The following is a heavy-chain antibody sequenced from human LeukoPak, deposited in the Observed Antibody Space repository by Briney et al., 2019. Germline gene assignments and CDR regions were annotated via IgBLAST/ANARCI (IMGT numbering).Heavy chain of an antibody. Sequence: GGSLRLSCAASGFTFRSYWMTWVRQAPGKGLEWVANIKQDGSEKYYVDSVKGRFTISRDNVKKSLYLQMNSLRAEDTAVYYCARVHGLGWSDFDYWGQGTLVTVSS. CDR2: IKQDGSEK. D-gene: IGHD6-19*01. CDR3: ARVHGLGWSDFDY. V-gene: IGHV3-7*01. CDR1: GFTFRSYW. J-gene: IGHJ4*02.